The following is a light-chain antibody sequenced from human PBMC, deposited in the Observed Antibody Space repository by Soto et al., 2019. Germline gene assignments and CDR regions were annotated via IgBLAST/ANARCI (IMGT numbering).Light chain of an antibody. V-gene: IGKV3-15*01. CDR2: GAS. Sequence: EKVMTQSPATLSVSPGERATLSCRASQGVSSNLAWYQQQPGQAPRLLIYGASTRATGIPARFSGSGSGTEFTLTISSLQSEDFAVYYCQQYNNWPRTCGQGTKVEIK. CDR1: QGVSSN. CDR3: QQYNNWPRT. J-gene: IGKJ1*01.